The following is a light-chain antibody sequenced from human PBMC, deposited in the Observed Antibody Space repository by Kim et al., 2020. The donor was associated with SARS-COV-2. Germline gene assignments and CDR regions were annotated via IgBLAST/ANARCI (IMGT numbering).Light chain of an antibody. J-gene: IGKJ1*01. V-gene: IGKV3-15*01. Sequence: EIVMTQSPATLSVFPGERATLSCRASESISSNLAWYQQKPGQAPRLLIYGASTRATGIPARFSGSGSGTEFTLTISGLQSEDFALYYCQEYNNWPRTFGQGTKVDIK. CDR1: ESISSN. CDR3: QEYNNWPRT. CDR2: GAS.